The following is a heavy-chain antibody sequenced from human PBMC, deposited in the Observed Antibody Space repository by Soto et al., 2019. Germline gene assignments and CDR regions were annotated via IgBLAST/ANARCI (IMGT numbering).Heavy chain of an antibody. CDR2: ISPSSSYM. D-gene: IGHD3-22*01. J-gene: IGHJ5*02. Sequence: SLRLSCAASGFTFSSYNMNWVRQAPGKGLEWVASISPSSSYMYHADSVKGRFTISRDNDKKSLYLQMNNLRAEDTAVYYCVRDENYDRPPSWGQGTLVTVSS. CDR1: GFTFSSYN. CDR3: VRDENYDRPPS. V-gene: IGHV3-21*01.